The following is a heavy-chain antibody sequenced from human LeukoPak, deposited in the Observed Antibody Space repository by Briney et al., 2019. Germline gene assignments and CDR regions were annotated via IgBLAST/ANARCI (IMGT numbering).Heavy chain of an antibody. CDR1: GFTVSSNY. D-gene: IGHD3-22*01. J-gene: IGHJ3*02. CDR2: ISSGGTT. CDR3: ARDSSYYDSSALDAFDI. V-gene: IGHV3-53*01. Sequence: GGSLRLSCAASGFTVSSNYMNWVRRAPGKGLEWGSVISSGGTTYYADCVKGRFTISRDNPKNTLYLQMNSLRAEDTAVYYCARDSSYYDSSALDAFDIWGQGTMVTVSS.